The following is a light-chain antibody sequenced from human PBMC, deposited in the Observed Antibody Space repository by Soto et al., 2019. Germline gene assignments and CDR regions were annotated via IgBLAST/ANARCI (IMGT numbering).Light chain of an antibody. J-gene: IGLJ1*01. V-gene: IGLV2-11*01. CDR2: DVS. Sequence: QSALTQPRSASGSPGQSITISCTGTSSDVGGYNYVSWYQQHPAKAPKLIIFDVSKRPSGVPNRFSGSKSGNTASLTISGLRAEDEADYDCCSYVGRNTYVFGTGTKLTGL. CDR1: SSDVGGYNY. CDR3: CSYVGRNTYV.